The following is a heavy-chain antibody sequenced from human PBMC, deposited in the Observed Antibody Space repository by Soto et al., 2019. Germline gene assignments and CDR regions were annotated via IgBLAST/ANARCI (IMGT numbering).Heavy chain of an antibody. CDR1: GFIFSRVI. J-gene: IGHJ4*02. CDR3: ARVAY. Sequence: PGGSLRLSCAASGFIFSRVIMNWVRQVPGKGLEWVASISSGSSDTWYADSVKGRFIISRDNAQNSRLWQVNTRRPAYTARDGSARVAYGGPGTQVTVSS. V-gene: IGHV3-21*01. CDR2: ISSGSSDT.